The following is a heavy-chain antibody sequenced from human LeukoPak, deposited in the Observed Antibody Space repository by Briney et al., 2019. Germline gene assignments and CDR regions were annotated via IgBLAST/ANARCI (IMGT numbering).Heavy chain of an antibody. CDR1: GGXISSTSYH. CDR2: IYYGGST. CDR3: ARGIVVAGHFDY. Sequence: SETLSLTCTVSGGXISSTSYHWAWIRQPPGKGLEWIGNIYYGGSTHYNPSLKSRVTIFVDTSKNQFSLKLSSVTAADTAVYYCARGIVVAGHFDYWGQGTLVTVSS. V-gene: IGHV4-39*01. D-gene: IGHD6-19*01. J-gene: IGHJ4*02.